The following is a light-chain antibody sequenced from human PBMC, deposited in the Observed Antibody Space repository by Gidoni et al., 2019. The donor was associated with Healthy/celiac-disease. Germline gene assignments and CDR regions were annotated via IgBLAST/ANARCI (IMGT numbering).Light chain of an antibody. CDR2: EDN. CDR3: QSYDSSNHVV. CDR1: SGSIASNY. J-gene: IGLJ2*01. Sequence: NFMLTQPHSVSASPGQTVTISCTRSSGSIASNYGQWYQQRPGSAPTTVIYEDNQSPSGVPDRFSGSIDSSSNSASLTISGLKTEDEADYYCQSYDSSNHVVFGGGTKLTVL. V-gene: IGLV6-57*04.